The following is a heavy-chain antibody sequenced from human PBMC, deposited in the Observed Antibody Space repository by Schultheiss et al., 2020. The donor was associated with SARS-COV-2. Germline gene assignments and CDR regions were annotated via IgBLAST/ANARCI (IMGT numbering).Heavy chain of an antibody. J-gene: IGHJ5*02. CDR3: ARQGVGNWFDP. V-gene: IGHV4-61*05. CDR1: GGSISSSSYY. Sequence: SETLSLTCTVSGGSISSSSYYWSWIRQPPGKGLEWIGYIYYSGSTNYNPSLKSRVTMSVDTSKNQFSLKLSSVTAADTAVYYCARQGVGNWFDPWGQGTLVTVSS. CDR2: IYYSGST. D-gene: IGHD1-26*01.